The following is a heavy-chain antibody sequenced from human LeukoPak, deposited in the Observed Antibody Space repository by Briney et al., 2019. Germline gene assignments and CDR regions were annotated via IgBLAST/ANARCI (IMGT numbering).Heavy chain of an antibody. CDR1: GFTFSSYS. Sequence: GGSLRLSCAASGFTFSSYSMNWVRQAPGKGLEWVSYISSSISTIYYADSVKGRFTISRDNAKNSLYLQMNSLRDEDTAVYYCAREDGGWLRLDFWGQGTLVSVPS. D-gene: IGHD5-12*01. CDR3: AREDGGWLRLDF. J-gene: IGHJ4*02. V-gene: IGHV3-48*02. CDR2: ISSSISTI.